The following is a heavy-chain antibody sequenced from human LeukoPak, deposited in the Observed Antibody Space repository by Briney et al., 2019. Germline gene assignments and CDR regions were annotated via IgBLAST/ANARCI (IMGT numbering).Heavy chain of an antibody. D-gene: IGHD2-2*01. CDR2: IIPIFGTA. CDR3: ASPGSLGYCSSTSCLGYYYYYYYMDV. Sequence: ASVKVSCKASGGTFSSYAISWVRQAPGQGLEWMGGIIPIFGTANYAQKFQGRVTITADESTSTAYMELSSMRSEDTAVYYCASPGSLGYCSSTSCLGYYYYYYYMDVWGKGTTVTVSS. CDR1: GGTFSSYA. J-gene: IGHJ6*03. V-gene: IGHV1-69*13.